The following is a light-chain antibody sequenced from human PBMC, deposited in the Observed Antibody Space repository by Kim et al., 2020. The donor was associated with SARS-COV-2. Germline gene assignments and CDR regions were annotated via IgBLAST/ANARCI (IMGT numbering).Light chain of an antibody. V-gene: IGLV3-1*01. J-gene: IGLJ2*01. CDR1: NLGDKY. Sequence: VSPGHTASLTCSGDNLGDKYTSLYHQNPGQSPVLVISEDTKRPSGIPERFSGSISGNTATLTISGTQAMDEADYYCQSWDSGTDVVFGGGTQMTVL. CDR2: EDT. CDR3: QSWDSGTDVV.